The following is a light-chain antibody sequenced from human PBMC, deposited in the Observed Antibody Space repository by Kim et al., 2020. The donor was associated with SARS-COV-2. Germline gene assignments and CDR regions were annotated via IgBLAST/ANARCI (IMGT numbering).Light chain of an antibody. J-gene: IGKJ4*01. V-gene: IGKV3-15*01. CDR1: QAIARN. Sequence: EIVMTQSPDTLSVSPGERVTLSCRASQAIARNLAWYQQKPGQAPRLLIYGASTRATGIPARFSGSGSGAEFSLSISSLQSEDFAVYYCQQYNQWTPLTFGGGTKVDIK. CDR2: GAS. CDR3: QQYNQWTPLT.